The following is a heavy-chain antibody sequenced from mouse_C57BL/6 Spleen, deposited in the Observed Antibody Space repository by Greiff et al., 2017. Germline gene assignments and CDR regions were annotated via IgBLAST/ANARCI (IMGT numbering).Heavy chain of an antibody. Sequence: QVQLQQSGTELVKPGASVKLSCKASGYTFTSYWMHWVKQRPGQGLEWIGNINPSNGGTNYNEKFKSKATLTVDKSSSTAYMQLSSLTSEDSAVYYCAREDYYGSSDSYYAMDYWGQGTSVTVSS. J-gene: IGHJ4*01. V-gene: IGHV1-53*01. D-gene: IGHD1-1*01. CDR3: AREDYYGSSDSYYAMDY. CDR1: GYTFTSYW. CDR2: INPSNGGT.